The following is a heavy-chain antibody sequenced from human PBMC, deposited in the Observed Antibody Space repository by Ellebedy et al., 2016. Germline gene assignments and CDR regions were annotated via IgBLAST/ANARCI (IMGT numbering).Heavy chain of an antibody. V-gene: IGHV1-46*01. CDR2: INPSGGST. D-gene: IGHD1-26*01. CDR1: GYTFTSYY. J-gene: IGHJ4*02. CDR3: AREARDYFDY. Sequence: ASVKVSXKASGYTFTSYYMHWVRQAPGQGLEWMGIINPSGGSTSYAQKFQGRVTMTEDTSTDTAYMELSSLRSEDTAVYYCAREARDYFDYWGQGTLVTVSS.